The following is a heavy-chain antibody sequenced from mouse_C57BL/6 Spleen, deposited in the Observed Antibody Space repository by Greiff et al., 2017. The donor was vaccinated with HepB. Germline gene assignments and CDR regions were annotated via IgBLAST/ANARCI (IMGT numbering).Heavy chain of an antibody. J-gene: IGHJ3*01. CDR3: APLLRYPGAWFAY. CDR1: GYTFTSYW. V-gene: IGHV1-50*01. CDR2: IDPSDSYT. D-gene: IGHD1-1*01. Sequence: QVQLQQSGAELVKPGASVKLSCKASGYTFTSYWMQWVKQRPGQGLEWIGEIDPSDSYTNYNQKFKGKATLTVDTSSSTAYMQLSSLTSEDSAVYYCAPLLRYPGAWFAYWGQGTLVTVSA.